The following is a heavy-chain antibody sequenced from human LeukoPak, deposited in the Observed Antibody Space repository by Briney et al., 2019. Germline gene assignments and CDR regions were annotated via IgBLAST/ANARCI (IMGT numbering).Heavy chain of an antibody. V-gene: IGHV4-59*11. Sequence: PSETLSLTCTVSGGSISSHYWSWIRQPPGKGLEWIGYIYYSGSTNYNPSLKSRVTISVDTSKNQFSLKLSSVTAADTAVYYCARDGGLCYYGSGSWYWFDPWGQGTLVTVSS. D-gene: IGHD3-10*01. CDR3: ARDGGLCYYGSGSWYWFDP. CDR2: IYYSGST. CDR1: GGSISSHY. J-gene: IGHJ5*02.